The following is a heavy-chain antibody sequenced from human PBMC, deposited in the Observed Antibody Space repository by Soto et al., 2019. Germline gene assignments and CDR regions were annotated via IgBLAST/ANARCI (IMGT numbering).Heavy chain of an antibody. D-gene: IGHD6-13*01. CDR3: AHRRPGPSGYDV. V-gene: IGHV2-5*01. Sequence: QITLKESGPTLVKPTQTLTLTCTFSGFSLTSGVVGVGSIRQPPGEALEWLALIYWNDEQYYNPSLRNRLNLTRDTSKTLVVRTMTNMDPVDTATYYCAHRRPGPSGYDVWGLGTTVTVSS. J-gene: IGHJ6*02. CDR2: IYWNDEQ. CDR1: GFSLTSGVVG.